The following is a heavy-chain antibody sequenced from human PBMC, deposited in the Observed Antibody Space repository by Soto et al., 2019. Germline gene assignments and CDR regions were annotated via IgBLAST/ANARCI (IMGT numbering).Heavy chain of an antibody. J-gene: IGHJ6*01. Sequence: GSGKVCFKVSGYPLTELSTHLVRQAPGKGLEWMGGLDPADGETIYAHKFQGRVTMTEDTSTDTAYMELSRLRSEDTAVYYCARPRYSSYDGPGDYGMDVWGQGTTVTVSS. D-gene: IGHD5-12*01. CDR3: ARPRYSSYDGPGDYGMDV. CDR1: GYPLTELS. CDR2: LDPADGET. V-gene: IGHV1-24*01.